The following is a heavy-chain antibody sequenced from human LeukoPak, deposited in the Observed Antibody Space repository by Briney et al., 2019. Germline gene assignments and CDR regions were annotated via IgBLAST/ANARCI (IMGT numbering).Heavy chain of an antibody. D-gene: IGHD4-17*01. CDR3: ARHYGDLNYRYYYMDV. Sequence: ASETLSLACTVSGASLSSSDYYWGYIRQPPGKGLEWIGSIYSTGITYFNPSLKSRLTMSADTSKNQFSLKLSSVTAADTAIYYCARHYGDLNYRYYYMDVWGKGTTVTVSS. V-gene: IGHV4-39*01. CDR2: IYSTGIT. J-gene: IGHJ6*03. CDR1: GASLSSSDYY.